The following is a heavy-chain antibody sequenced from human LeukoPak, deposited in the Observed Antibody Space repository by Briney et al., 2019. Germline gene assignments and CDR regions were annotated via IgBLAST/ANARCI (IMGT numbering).Heavy chain of an antibody. D-gene: IGHD5-18*01. V-gene: IGHV3-23*01. J-gene: IGHJ4*02. CDR3: AKKIQLSVPPNYDY. Sequence: GGSLRPSCAASGFTFSSYAMSWVRQAPGKGLEWVSAISGSGGSTYYADSVKGRFTISRDNSKNTLYLQMDSLRAEDTAVYYCAKKIQLSVPPNYDYWGQGTLVTVSS. CDR2: ISGSGGST. CDR1: GFTFSSYA.